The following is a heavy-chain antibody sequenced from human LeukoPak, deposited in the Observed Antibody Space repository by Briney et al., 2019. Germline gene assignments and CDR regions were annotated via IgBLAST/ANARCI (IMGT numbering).Heavy chain of an antibody. V-gene: IGHV3-33*03. D-gene: IGHD2-15*01. CDR2: IWYDGSNK. Sequence: GGSLRLSCAASGXTFSSYGMHWVRQAPGKGLEWVVVIWYDGSNKYYAVYVKGRFTISRDNSKNSLYLQMDSLRTEDTAFYYCAKEIDTLGTNAFDIWGQGTMVTVSS. CDR3: AKEIDTLGTNAFDI. J-gene: IGHJ3*02. CDR1: GXTFSSYG.